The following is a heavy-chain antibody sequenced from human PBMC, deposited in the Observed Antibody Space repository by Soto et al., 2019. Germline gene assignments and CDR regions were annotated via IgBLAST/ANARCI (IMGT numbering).Heavy chain of an antibody. Sequence: ESGGGLVQPGRSLRLSCAASGFTFDDYAMHWVRQAPGKGLEWVSGISWNSGSIGYADSVKGRFTISRDNAKNSLYLQMNSLRAEDTALYYCAKDIGGWFSNWGQGTLVTVSS. V-gene: IGHV3-9*01. D-gene: IGHD6-19*01. J-gene: IGHJ4*02. CDR1: GFTFDDYA. CDR2: ISWNSGSI. CDR3: AKDIGGWFSN.